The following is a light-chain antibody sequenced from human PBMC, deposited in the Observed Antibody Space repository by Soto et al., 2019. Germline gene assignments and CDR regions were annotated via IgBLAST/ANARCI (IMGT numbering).Light chain of an antibody. Sequence: QSALTQPPSVSGAPGQRVTISCTGSSSNIGAGYDVHWYQQLPGTAPKLLIYGNSNRPSGVPDRFSGSKSGTSASLAITGLQAEDEADYYCQSYASSLSGSYVFGTGIKVTVL. CDR2: GNS. CDR3: QSYASSLSGSYV. CDR1: SSNIGAGYD. V-gene: IGLV1-40*01. J-gene: IGLJ1*01.